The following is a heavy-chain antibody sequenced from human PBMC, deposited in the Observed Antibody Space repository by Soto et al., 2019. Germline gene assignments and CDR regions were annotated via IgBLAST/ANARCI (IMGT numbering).Heavy chain of an antibody. CDR2: INPNSGGT. V-gene: IGHV1-2*02. Sequence: ASVKVSCKASGYTFTGYYMHWVRQAPGQGLEWMGWINPNSGGTNYAQKFQGRVTVTRDTSISTAYMELSRLRSDDTAVYYCARDPRITGTTQDFDYWGQGTLVTVSS. D-gene: IGHD1-7*01. J-gene: IGHJ4*02. CDR3: ARDPRITGTTQDFDY. CDR1: GYTFTGYY.